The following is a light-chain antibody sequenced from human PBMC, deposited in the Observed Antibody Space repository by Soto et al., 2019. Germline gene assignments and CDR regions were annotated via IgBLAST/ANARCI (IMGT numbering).Light chain of an antibody. CDR3: QQSYSTPRT. CDR1: QSISNY. Sequence: DIQMTHSPSSLSASVGDRVTITCRASQSISNYLNWYQQKPGKAPKLLMYAASSLQSGVPSRFGGSGSGTDFTLTISSLQPEDFATYYCQQSYSTPRTFGQGTKVELK. V-gene: IGKV1-39*01. J-gene: IGKJ1*01. CDR2: AAS.